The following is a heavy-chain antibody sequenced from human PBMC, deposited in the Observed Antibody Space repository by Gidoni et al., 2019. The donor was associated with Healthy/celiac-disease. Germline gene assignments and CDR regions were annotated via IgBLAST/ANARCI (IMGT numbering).Heavy chain of an antibody. CDR2: IYSGGST. CDR1: GFTVSSNY. J-gene: IGHJ4*02. V-gene: IGHV3-66*02. Sequence: EGQLVESGGGLVQPGGSRRRSCADSGFTVSSNYMSWGRQAPGKGLGLVSVIYSGGSTYYAVSVKGRFTISRDNSKNTLYLQMNSLRAEDTAVYYCARDSIAVAGTPDWGQGTLVTVSS. D-gene: IGHD6-19*01. CDR3: ARDSIAVAGTPD.